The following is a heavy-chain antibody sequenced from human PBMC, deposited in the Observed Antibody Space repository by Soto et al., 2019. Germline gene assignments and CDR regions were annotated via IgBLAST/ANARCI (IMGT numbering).Heavy chain of an antibody. CDR3: ARDPLNSGYDFAFDF. V-gene: IGHV3-21*01. Sequence: GSLRLSCAASGFTFSSYSMNWVRQAPGKGLEWVSSISSSSSYIYYADSVKGRFTISRDNAKNSLYLQMNSLRAEDTAVYYCARDPLNSGYDFAFDFSGQGTMVTVSS. CDR2: ISSSSSYI. D-gene: IGHD5-12*01. CDR1: GFTFSSYS. J-gene: IGHJ3*01.